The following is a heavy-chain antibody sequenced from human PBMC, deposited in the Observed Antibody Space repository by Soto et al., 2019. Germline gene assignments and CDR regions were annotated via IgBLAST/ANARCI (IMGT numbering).Heavy chain of an antibody. V-gene: IGHV4-34*01. CDR2: INHSGST. CDR1: GGSFSGYY. Sequence: KPSETLSLTCAVYGGSFSGYYWSWIRQPPGKGLEWIGEINHSGSTNYNPSLKSRVTISVDTSKNQFSLKLSSVTAADTAVYYCARGSSSWYRGYYGMDVWGQGTTVTGSS. J-gene: IGHJ6*02. D-gene: IGHD6-13*01. CDR3: ARGSSSWYRGYYGMDV.